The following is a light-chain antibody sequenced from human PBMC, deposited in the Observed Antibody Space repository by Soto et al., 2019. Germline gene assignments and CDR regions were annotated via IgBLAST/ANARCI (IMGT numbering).Light chain of an antibody. V-gene: IGKV1-5*03. Sequence: DIQMTQSPSTLSASVGDRVTITCRASQSISSRLAWYQQKPGRAPKFLIYQASSLETGVPSRFSGSGSGTEFTLTISSLQPDDSATYYCQQYNSYPWTFGQGTKVESK. CDR2: QAS. CDR3: QQYNSYPWT. J-gene: IGKJ1*01. CDR1: QSISSR.